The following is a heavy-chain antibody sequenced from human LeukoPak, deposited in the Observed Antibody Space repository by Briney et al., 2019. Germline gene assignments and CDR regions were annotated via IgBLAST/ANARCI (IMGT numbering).Heavy chain of an antibody. CDR2: IYYSGST. J-gene: IGHJ6*02. CDR3: ARAEPQPRVRTYYYGMDV. V-gene: IGHV4-59*01. D-gene: IGHD1-1*01. Sequence: XXXWXRQPXXXXLEWXGYIYYSGSTNYNPSLKSRVTISVDTSKNQFSLKLSSVTAADTAVYYCARAEPQPRVRTYYYGMDVWGQGTTVTVSS. CDR1: X.